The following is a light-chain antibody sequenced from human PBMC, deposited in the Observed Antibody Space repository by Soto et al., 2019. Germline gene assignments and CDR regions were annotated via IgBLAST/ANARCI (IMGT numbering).Light chain of an antibody. Sequence: DIQMTQSPSTLSASVGDRVTITCRASQSISSWLAWYQQKPGKAPNLLIYDASSLESGVPSRFSGSGSGTEFTLPISSLQPDDFATYYCQQYNSYSTFGQGTKVEIK. CDR1: QSISSW. CDR3: QQYNSYST. CDR2: DAS. J-gene: IGKJ1*01. V-gene: IGKV1-5*01.